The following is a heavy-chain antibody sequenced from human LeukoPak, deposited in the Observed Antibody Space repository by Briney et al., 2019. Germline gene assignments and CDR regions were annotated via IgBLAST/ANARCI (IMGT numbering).Heavy chain of an antibody. J-gene: IGHJ4*02. V-gene: IGHV3-48*04. Sequence: PGGSLRLSCAASGFTFSTYSMNWVRQAPGKGLEWVSYITSSSGVISYANSVKGRFTISRDNAKSSLYLQMNSLRAEDTAVYFCARGVGSCSGGSCYGDYWGQGTLVTVSS. CDR1: GFTFSTYS. D-gene: IGHD2-15*01. CDR3: ARGVGSCSGGSCYGDY. CDR2: ITSSSGVI.